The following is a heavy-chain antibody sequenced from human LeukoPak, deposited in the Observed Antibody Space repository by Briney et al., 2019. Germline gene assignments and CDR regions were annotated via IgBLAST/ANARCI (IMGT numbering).Heavy chain of an antibody. D-gene: IGHD3-3*01. CDR3: ARDVEYTQRYGMDV. CDR1: GFAFSDYW. CDR2: IKQDGSEK. Sequence: GGSLRLSCAASGFAFSDYWMTWVRQAPGKGLEWVANIKQDGSEKYLVDSVKGRFTISRDNAKGSLYLQMNSMRAEDTAVYYCARDVEYTQRYGMDVWGQGTTVTVSS. V-gene: IGHV3-7*03. J-gene: IGHJ6*02.